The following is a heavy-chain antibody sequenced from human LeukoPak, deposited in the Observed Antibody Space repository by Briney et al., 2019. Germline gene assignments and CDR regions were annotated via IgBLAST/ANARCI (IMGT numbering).Heavy chain of an antibody. CDR2: ISYDGSNK. J-gene: IGHJ4*02. V-gene: IGHV3-30-3*01. D-gene: IGHD2-2*01. CDR3: ARAGGYCSSTSCYEPDY. CDR1: GFTFGDYA. Sequence: GGSLRLSCTASGFTFGDYAMSWFRQAPGKGLEWVAVISYDGSNKYYADSVKGRFTISRDNSKNTLYLQMNSLRAEDTAVYYCARAGGYCSSTSCYEPDYWGQGTLVTVSS.